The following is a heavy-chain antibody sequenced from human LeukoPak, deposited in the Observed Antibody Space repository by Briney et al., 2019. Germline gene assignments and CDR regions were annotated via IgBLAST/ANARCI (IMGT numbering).Heavy chain of an antibody. J-gene: IGHJ4*02. CDR3: ARHPGIAAAGTGFDY. CDR2: IYYTGST. V-gene: IGHV4-39*01. CDR1: GGSISSYY. D-gene: IGHD6-13*01. Sequence: SETLSLTCTVSGGSISSYYWSWIRQPPGKGLEWIGSIYYTGSTYYNPSLRSRVTISVDTSKSQFSLKVSSVTAADTAVYYCARHPGIAAAGTGFDYWGQGTLVTVSS.